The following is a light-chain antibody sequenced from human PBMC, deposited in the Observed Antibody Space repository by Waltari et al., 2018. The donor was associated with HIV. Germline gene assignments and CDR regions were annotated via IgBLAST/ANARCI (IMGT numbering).Light chain of an antibody. CDR1: QSVSRDY. Sequence: DIVLTQSPGTLSLSPGERATRSCRASQSVSRDYLAWYQQKPGQAPRLLIYGVSSRATGIPDRFSGSGSGTEFTLTISRLEPEDFAVCYCQQHPITFGQGTRLEIK. CDR3: QQHPIT. J-gene: IGKJ5*01. V-gene: IGKV3-20*01. CDR2: GVS.